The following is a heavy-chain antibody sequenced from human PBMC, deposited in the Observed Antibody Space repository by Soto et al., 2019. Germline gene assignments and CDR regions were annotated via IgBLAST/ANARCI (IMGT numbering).Heavy chain of an antibody. D-gene: IGHD3-10*01. CDR1: GGTFSSYA. J-gene: IGHJ4*02. V-gene: IGHV1-69*13. Sequence: SVKVSCKASGGTFSSYAISWVRQAPGQGLEWMGGIIPIFGTANYAQKFQGRVTITADESTSTAYMELSSLRSEDTAVYYCAGGGITMVRGVIITPFDYWGQGTLVTVSS. CDR2: IIPIFGTA. CDR3: AGGGITMVRGVIITPFDY.